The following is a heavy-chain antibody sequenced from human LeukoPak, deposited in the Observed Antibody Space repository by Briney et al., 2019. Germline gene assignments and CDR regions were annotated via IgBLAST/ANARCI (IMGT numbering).Heavy chain of an antibody. CDR1: GGSISTYF. D-gene: IGHD3-10*01. CDR3: AREVIIRGVTHFDY. V-gene: IGHV4-4*07. CDR2: NYDSGT. J-gene: IGHJ4*02. Sequence: PSETLSLTCTVSGGSISTYFWSWIRQPAGKGLEWIGRNYDSGTNYNPSLKSRVTMSADTSKNQFSLKLSSVTAADTAVYFCAREVIIRGVTHFDYWGQGALVTVSS.